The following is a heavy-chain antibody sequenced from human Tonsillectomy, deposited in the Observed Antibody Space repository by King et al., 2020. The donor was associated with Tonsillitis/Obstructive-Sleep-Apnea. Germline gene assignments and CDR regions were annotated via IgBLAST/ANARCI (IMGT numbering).Heavy chain of an antibody. J-gene: IGHJ6*04. Sequence: QLQESGPGLVKPSETLSLTCTVSGGSISSSNYYWGWIRQPPGKGPEWIGTIYYSGSTYYNPSLKSRLTISVDTSENQFSLQLSSVTAGDTAIYYCVRHRRGSHLYYYCVDVWGKGTTVRVS. CDR1: GGSISSSNYY. CDR3: VRHRRGSHLYYYCVDV. CDR2: IYYSGST. V-gene: IGHV4-39*01.